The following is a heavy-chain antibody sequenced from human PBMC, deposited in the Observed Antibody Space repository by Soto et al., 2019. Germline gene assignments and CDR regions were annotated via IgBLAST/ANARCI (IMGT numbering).Heavy chain of an antibody. CDR3: ARPYYGDYGEGDNWFDP. CDR2: IYYSGST. D-gene: IGHD4-17*01. J-gene: IGHJ5*02. Sequence: PSETLSLTCTVSGGPISSSSYYWGWIRQPPGKGLEWIGSIYYSGSTYYNPSLKSRVTISVDTSKNQFSLKLSSVTAADTAVYYCARPYYGDYGEGDNWFDPWGQGTLVTVSS. CDR1: GGPISSSSYY. V-gene: IGHV4-39*01.